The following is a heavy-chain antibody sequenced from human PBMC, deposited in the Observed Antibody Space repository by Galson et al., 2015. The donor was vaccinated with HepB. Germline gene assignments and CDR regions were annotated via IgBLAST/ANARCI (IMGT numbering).Heavy chain of an antibody. Sequence: SLRLSCAASGFTFSNYSMNWVRQTPGKGLEWIAYISSGSTTKFYSASVKGRFAISRDNAKNSLYLQMNSLRDDDTAVYYCARGRGYWGQGTLVTVSS. V-gene: IGHV3-48*02. CDR2: ISSGSTTK. CDR1: GFTFSNYS. CDR3: ARGRGY. J-gene: IGHJ4*02. D-gene: IGHD3-10*01.